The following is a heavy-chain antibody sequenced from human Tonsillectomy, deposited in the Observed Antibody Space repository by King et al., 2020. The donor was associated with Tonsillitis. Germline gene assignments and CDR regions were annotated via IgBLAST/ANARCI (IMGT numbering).Heavy chain of an antibody. Sequence: VQLVESGGGVVQPGRSLRLSCAASGFTFSNYGMHWVRQAPGKGLEWVAVIWYDGTNKYYADSLKGRFTISRDNSKNTLYLQMSTLRVEDTAVYYCARQTTVVQRPFLDYWGQGTLVTVSS. CDR3: ARQTTVVQRPFLDY. D-gene: IGHD4-23*01. CDR1: GFTFSNYG. V-gene: IGHV3-33*01. CDR2: IWYDGTNK. J-gene: IGHJ4*02.